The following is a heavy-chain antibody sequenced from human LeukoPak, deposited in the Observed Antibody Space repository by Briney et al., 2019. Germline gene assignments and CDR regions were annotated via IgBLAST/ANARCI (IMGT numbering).Heavy chain of an antibody. D-gene: IGHD3-22*01. J-gene: IGHJ2*01. Sequence: ASVKVSCKVSGYTFTSYGISWVRQAPGQGLEWMGWISAYNGNTNYAQKLQGRVTMTTDTSTSTAYMELRSLRSDDTAVYYCARDTVGSTYYYDSSGYLRYFDLWGRGTLVTVSS. V-gene: IGHV1-18*01. CDR1: GYTFTSYG. CDR3: ARDTVGSTYYYDSSGYLRYFDL. CDR2: ISAYNGNT.